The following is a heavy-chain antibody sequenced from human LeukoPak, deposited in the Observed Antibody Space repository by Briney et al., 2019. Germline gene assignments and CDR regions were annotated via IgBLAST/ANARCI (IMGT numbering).Heavy chain of an antibody. CDR2: ISYDGSNK. CDR3: ARREFAATSAFDI. Sequence: GGSLRLSCAASGFTFSSYGMHWVRQAPGKGLEWVAVISYDGSNKYYADSVKGRFTISRDNSKNTLYLQMNSLRAEDTAVYYCARREFAATSAFDIWGQGTMVTVSS. J-gene: IGHJ3*02. CDR1: GFTFSSYG. D-gene: IGHD2-15*01. V-gene: IGHV3-30*03.